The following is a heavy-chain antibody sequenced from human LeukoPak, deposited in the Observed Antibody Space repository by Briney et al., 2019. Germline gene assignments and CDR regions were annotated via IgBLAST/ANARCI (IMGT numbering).Heavy chain of an antibody. CDR3: ATSGYSGYDPFDY. V-gene: IGHV3-23*01. CDR2: LSDSGGST. Sequence: GGSLRLSCAASGFTFSSYWMSWVRQAPGKGLEWVSALSDSGGSTYYADSVKGRFTISRDNAKNSLYLQMNSLRAEDTAVYYCATSGYSGYDPFDYWGQGTLVTVSS. CDR1: GFTFSSYW. J-gene: IGHJ4*02. D-gene: IGHD5-12*01.